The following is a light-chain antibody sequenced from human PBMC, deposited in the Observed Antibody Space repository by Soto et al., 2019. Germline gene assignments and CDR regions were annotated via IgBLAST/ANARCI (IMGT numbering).Light chain of an antibody. CDR1: QSVSSSY. CDR3: QQHDSTPPYT. CDR2: GAS. Sequence: EIVLTQSPGTLSLSPGERATLSCRASQSVSSSYLAWYQKPPGEAPRLLIYGASSRATGTPDRFSGSGSGTDFLLTISRLEHDDVAAYYYQQHDSTPPYTFGQGTKLEIK. J-gene: IGKJ2*01. V-gene: IGKV3-20*01.